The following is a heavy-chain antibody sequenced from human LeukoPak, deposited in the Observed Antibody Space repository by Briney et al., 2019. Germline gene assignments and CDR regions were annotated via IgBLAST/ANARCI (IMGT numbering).Heavy chain of an antibody. Sequence: GGSLRLSCAVSGFTFSSYWMDWVRQVPGKGLMWVSRISSDGSNTAYADSVKGRFTISRDNARNTMYLQMSSLRADDTAVYYCAKRGGGGAWYDYWGQGTLVIVSS. D-gene: IGHD6-19*01. J-gene: IGHJ4*02. CDR1: GFTFSSYW. V-gene: IGHV3-74*01. CDR2: ISSDGSNT. CDR3: AKRGGGGAWYDY.